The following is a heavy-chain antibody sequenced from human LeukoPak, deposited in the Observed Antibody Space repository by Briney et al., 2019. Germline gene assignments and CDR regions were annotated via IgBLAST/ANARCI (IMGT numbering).Heavy chain of an antibody. V-gene: IGHV1-2*06. D-gene: IGHD3-10*01. Sequence: GASVKVSFKASGYTFTGYYMHWVRQAPGQGLEWMGRINPNSGGTNYAQKFQGRVTMTRDTSISTAYMELSRLRSDDSAVYYCARYSARESFDYWGQGTLVTVSS. CDR1: GYTFTGYY. CDR2: INPNSGGT. CDR3: ARYSARESFDY. J-gene: IGHJ4*02.